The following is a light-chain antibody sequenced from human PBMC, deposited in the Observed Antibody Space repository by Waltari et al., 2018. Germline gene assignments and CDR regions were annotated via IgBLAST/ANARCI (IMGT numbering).Light chain of an antibody. CDR3: QQRSDWPRT. CDR1: QSVSNY. J-gene: IGKJ1*01. V-gene: IGKV3-11*01. Sequence: DIVLTQSPATLSLSPGDRATLSCRASQSVSNYLAWYQQKPGQAPRLLIYDASNRATGIPARFSGSGSGTDFALTISSLEPEDFAVYYGQQRSDWPRTFGQGTKVEIK. CDR2: DAS.